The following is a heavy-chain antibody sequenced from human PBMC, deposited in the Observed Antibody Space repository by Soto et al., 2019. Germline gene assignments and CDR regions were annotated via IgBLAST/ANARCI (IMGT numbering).Heavy chain of an antibody. V-gene: IGHV3-21*01. CDR1: GFTFSSYS. Sequence: GGSLRLSCAASGFTFSSYSMNWVRQAPGKGLEWVSSISSSSSYIYYADSVKGRFTISRDNAKNSLYLQMNSLRAEDTAVYYCARTVLRERLENYYGSGSYYTRTYYYGMDVWGQGTTVTVSS. J-gene: IGHJ6*02. CDR3: ARTVLRERLENYYGSGSYYTRTYYYGMDV. D-gene: IGHD3-10*01. CDR2: ISSSSSYI.